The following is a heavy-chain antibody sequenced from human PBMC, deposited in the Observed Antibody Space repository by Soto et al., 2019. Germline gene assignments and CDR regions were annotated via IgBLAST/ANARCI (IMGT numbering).Heavy chain of an antibody. CDR2: IYHSGST. CDR1: GGSISSGGYS. J-gene: IGHJ5*02. Sequence: PSETLSLTCAVSGGSISSGGYSWSWIRQPPGKGLEWIGYIYHSGSTYYNPSLKSRVTISVDRSKNQFSLKLSSVTAADTAVYYCARQRYSYGLRDNWFDPWXQGTLVTVSS. CDR3: ARQRYSYGLRDNWFDP. V-gene: IGHV4-30-2*01. D-gene: IGHD5-18*01.